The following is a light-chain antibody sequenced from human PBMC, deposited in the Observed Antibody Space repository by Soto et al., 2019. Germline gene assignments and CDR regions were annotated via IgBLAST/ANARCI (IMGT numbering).Light chain of an antibody. CDR2: DVS. J-gene: IGLJ2*01. CDR1: SSDIGAYNY. V-gene: IGLV2-11*01. CDR3: CSYAGSYPVV. Sequence: QSVLTQPRSVSGSPGQSVTMSCTGTSSDIGAYNYVSWYQHYPGKAPKLMINDVSNRPSGVPDRFSGSKSGNTASLTISGLQAEDEADYYCCSYAGSYPVVFGGGTKVTVL.